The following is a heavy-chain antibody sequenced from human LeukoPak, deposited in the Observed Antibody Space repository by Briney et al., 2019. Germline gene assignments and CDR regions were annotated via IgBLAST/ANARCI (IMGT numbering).Heavy chain of an antibody. CDR1: GFTFDDYA. J-gene: IGHJ4*02. CDR2: ISGSGGHT. V-gene: IGHV3-23*01. D-gene: IGHD3-22*01. CDR3: AKGRNYYDTSGYYSEFDY. Sequence: GGSLRLSCAASGFTFDDYAMHWVRQAPGKGLEWVSVISGSGGHTYYADSVKGRFTVSRDSSKSTLYLQMNSLRAEDTAVYYCAKGRNYYDTSGYYSEFDYWGPGTLVTVSS.